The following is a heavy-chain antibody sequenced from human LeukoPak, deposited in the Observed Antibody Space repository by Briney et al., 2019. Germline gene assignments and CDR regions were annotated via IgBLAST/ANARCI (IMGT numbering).Heavy chain of an antibody. CDR3: ARDSSYTAMAFDY. CDR2: INTYNGNA. D-gene: IGHD5-18*01. CDR1: GYSFITYG. J-gene: IGHJ4*02. V-gene: IGHV1-18*01. Sequence: ASVKVSCKASGYSFITYGISWVRQAPGQGLEWMAWINTYNGNAHYAQKLQGRVTMTTDTSTSTAYMELRSLRSDDTAVYYCARDSSYTAMAFDYWGQGTLVTVSS.